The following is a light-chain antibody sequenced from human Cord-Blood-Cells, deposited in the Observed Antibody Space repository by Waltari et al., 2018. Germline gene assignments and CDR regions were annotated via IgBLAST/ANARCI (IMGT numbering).Light chain of an antibody. Sequence: IVMPHSPDSLAVSLVERASIHCKSTQSVLYSSNNKNYLAWYQQKPGQPPKLLIYWASTRETGVPERFSGSGSGTDFTLTISSLQAEDVAVYYCQQYYSTPLTFGGGTKVEIK. CDR2: WAS. V-gene: IGKV4-1*01. J-gene: IGKJ4*01. CDR1: QSVLYSSNNKNY. CDR3: QQYYSTPLT.